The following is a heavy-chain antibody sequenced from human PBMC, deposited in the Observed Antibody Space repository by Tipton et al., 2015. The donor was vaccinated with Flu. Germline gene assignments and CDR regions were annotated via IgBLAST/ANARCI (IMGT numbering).Heavy chain of an antibody. CDR3: ARDPRDGHYFDS. V-gene: IGHV3-74*03. CDR2: INSDGSAT. D-gene: IGHD5-24*01. CDR1: GFTFSVYW. Sequence: SLRLSCAASGFTFSVYWMHWVRQGPGKGLVWVSRINSDGSATEYADSVKGRFTISRDNARNTLYLQMSSLRVEDTALYYCARDPRDGHYFDSWGQGTLVTVSS. J-gene: IGHJ4*02.